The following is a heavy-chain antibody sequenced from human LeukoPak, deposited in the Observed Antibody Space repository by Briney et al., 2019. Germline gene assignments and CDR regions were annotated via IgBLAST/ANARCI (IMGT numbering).Heavy chain of an antibody. Sequence: SETLSLTCTVPGGSISSGGYYWSCIRQPPGKGLECIGYIYHSGSTYYNPSLKSRVTISVDRSKNQFSLKLSSVTAADTAVYYCARHRPGGDSSSSPWGQGTLVTVSS. J-gene: IGHJ5*02. CDR1: GGSISSGGYY. V-gene: IGHV4-30-2*01. CDR3: ARHRPGGDSSSSP. D-gene: IGHD6-6*01. CDR2: IYHSGST.